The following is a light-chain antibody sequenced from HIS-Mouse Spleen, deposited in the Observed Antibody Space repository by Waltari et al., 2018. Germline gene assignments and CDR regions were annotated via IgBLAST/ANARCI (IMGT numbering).Light chain of an antibody. Sequence: QSALTQPASVSGSPGQSITISCTGTSSDARGYHYSSWYQQHPGKAPKLMIYDVSNRPSGVSNRFSGSKSGNTASLTISGLQAEDEADYYCSSYTSSSTYVFGTGTKVTVL. CDR3: SSYTSSSTYV. CDR2: DVS. J-gene: IGLJ1*01. CDR1: SSDARGYHY. V-gene: IGLV2-14*03.